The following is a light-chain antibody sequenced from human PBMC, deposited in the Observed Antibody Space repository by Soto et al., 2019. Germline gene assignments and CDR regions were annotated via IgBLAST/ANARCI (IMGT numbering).Light chain of an antibody. CDR2: DVS. Sequence: EIVMTQSPATLSVSPGERATLSCRAGQGVTTNFAWYQQKSGQSPRLLIYDVSIRATGVPARFSGTGSETDFTLTISGLQSEDSAVYYCQQYYQWPSYTFGQGTKVDIK. CDR1: QGVTTN. J-gene: IGKJ2*01. V-gene: IGKV3-15*01. CDR3: QQYYQWPSYT.